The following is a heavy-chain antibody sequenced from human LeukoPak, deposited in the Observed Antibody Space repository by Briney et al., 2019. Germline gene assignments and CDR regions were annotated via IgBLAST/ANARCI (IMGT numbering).Heavy chain of an antibody. V-gene: IGHV4-59*01. CDR1: GGSISSYY. CDR3: ARALYGGNSFDY. D-gene: IGHD4-23*01. CDR2: IYYSGST. Sequence: SETLSRTCTVSGGSISSYYWSWIRQPPGKGLEWIGYIYYSGSTNYNPSLKSRVTISVDTSKNQFSLKLSSVTAADTAVYYCARALYGGNSFDYWGQGTLVTVSS. J-gene: IGHJ4*02.